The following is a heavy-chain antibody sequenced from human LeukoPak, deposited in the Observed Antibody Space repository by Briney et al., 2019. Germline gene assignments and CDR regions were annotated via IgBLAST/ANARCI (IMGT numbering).Heavy chain of an antibody. CDR1: GYTFTSYD. D-gene: IGHD3-22*01. V-gene: IGHV1-8*01. CDR2: MNPNSGNT. J-gene: IGHJ4*02. Sequence: ASVKVSCKASGYTFTSYDINWVRQATGQGLEWMGWMNPNSGNTGYAQKFQGRVTTTRNTSISTAYMELSSLRSEDTAVYYCARGGAGYYDSSGYYFVYWGQGTLVTVSS. CDR3: ARGGAGYYDSSGYYFVY.